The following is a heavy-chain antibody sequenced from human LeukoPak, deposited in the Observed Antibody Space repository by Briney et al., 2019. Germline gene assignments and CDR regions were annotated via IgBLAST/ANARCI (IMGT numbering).Heavy chain of an antibody. CDR3: AKDRHAPGRYCSSTTCFPFDS. CDR1: GFTFSTYG. V-gene: IGHV3-23*01. Sequence: GGSLRLSCAASGFTFSTYGMYWVRQAPGKGLEWVSAISGSGGSTYYADSVKGRFTISRDNSKSTLYLQMNSLRAEDTAVYYCAKDRHAPGRYCSSTTCFPFDSWGQGTLVTVSS. CDR2: ISGSGGST. D-gene: IGHD2-2*01. J-gene: IGHJ5*01.